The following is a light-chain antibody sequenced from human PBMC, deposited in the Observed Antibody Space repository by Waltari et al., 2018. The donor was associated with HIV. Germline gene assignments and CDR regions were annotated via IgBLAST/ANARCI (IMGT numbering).Light chain of an antibody. CDR2: EVT. CDR1: NRDIGKSNF. V-gene: IGLV2-23*02. Sequence: QSAPTQPVSVSGSPGQSITIRCTGTNRDIGKSNFVSWYQQHPGKVPKVLIFEVTTRPSGISHRFSGSKSDNTASLTISGLQAEDEADYYCSSYATGNTYVFGTGTSVTVL. CDR3: SSYATGNTYV. J-gene: IGLJ1*01.